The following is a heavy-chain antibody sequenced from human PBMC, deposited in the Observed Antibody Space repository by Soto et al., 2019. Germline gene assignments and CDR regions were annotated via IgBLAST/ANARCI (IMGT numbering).Heavy chain of an antibody. CDR2: IYYSGST. Sequence: SETLSLTCTVSGGSISSYYWSWIRQPPGKGLEWIGYIYYSGSTNYNPSLKSRVTISVDTSKNQFSLKLSSVTAADTAVYYCARADYDFWSGYSYPYYYYGMDVWGQGTTVTRLL. J-gene: IGHJ6*02. V-gene: IGHV4-59*01. CDR1: GGSISSYY. CDR3: ARADYDFWSGYSYPYYYYGMDV. D-gene: IGHD3-3*01.